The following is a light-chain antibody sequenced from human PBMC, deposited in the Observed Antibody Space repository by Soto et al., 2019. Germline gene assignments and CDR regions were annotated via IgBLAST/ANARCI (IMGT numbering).Light chain of an antibody. CDR3: QSYDESLSGRE. J-gene: IGLJ2*01. CDR2: GNT. Sequence: QSVLTQPPSVSGAPGQRVTISCTGSSSNIGAGYDVHWYQQLPGRAPKLLIYGNTNRPSGVPDRFSGSKSGTSGSLDITGLPAEDEADYYCQSYDESLSGREFGGGTKLTVL. CDR1: SSNIGAGYD. V-gene: IGLV1-40*01.